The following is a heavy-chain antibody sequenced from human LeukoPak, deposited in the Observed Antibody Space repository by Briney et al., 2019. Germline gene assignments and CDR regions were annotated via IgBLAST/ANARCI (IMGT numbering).Heavy chain of an antibody. V-gene: IGHV7-4-1*02. CDR2: INTNTGNP. CDR1: GYTFTSYA. CDR3: ARVLKAGSYLGDLAFDY. D-gene: IGHD1-26*01. Sequence: ASVKVSCKASGYTFTSYAMNWVRQAPGQGLEWMGWINTNTGNPTYAQGFTGRFVFSLDTSVSTAYLQISSLKAEDTAVYYCARVLKAGSYLGDLAFDYWGQGTLVTVSS. J-gene: IGHJ4*02.